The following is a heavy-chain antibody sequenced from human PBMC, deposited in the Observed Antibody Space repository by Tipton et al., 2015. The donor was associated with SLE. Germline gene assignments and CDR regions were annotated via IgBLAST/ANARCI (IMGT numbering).Heavy chain of an antibody. Sequence: QVQLVQSGAEVKKPGASVKLSCKTFGYTFANFGVSWVRQAPGQGLEWMGWISGYNGNINYAQKFQGRVTMTTDTSTSTAYMELRSLRSDDTAVYYCAREKEFLGAFDIWGQGTMVTVSS. CDR1: GYTFANFG. J-gene: IGHJ3*02. V-gene: IGHV1-18*01. CDR3: AREKEFLGAFDI. D-gene: IGHD3-3*01. CDR2: ISGYNGNI.